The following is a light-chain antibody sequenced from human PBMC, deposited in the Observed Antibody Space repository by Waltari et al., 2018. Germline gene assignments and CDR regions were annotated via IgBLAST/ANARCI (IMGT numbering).Light chain of an antibody. V-gene: IGLV8-61*01. CDR2: STN. CDR3: VLYMGSGIHWV. CDR1: SGSVSTSYY. J-gene: IGLJ3*02. Sequence: QTVVTQEPSFSVSPGGTVTLTFGLSSGSVSTSYYPSWYQQTPGQATRTLIYSTNSRSSGVPDRFSGSIRGNKAALTITGAQADEESDYYCVLYMGSGIHWVFGGGTKLTVL.